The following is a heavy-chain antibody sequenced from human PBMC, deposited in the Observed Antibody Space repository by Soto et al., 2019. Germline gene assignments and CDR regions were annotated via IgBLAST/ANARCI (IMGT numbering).Heavy chain of an antibody. J-gene: IGHJ2*01. Sequence: SVKVSCKASGVTSRNYVVSWVRQAPGQGLEWMGGITPILGTTNYARQFQGRVTISADESTSTAYMELSSLRSEDTAVYYCAREGALRAYRYFDLWGRGTLVTVSS. CDR3: AREGALRAYRYFDL. CDR2: ITPILGTT. CDR1: GVTSRNYV. D-gene: IGHD3-16*01. V-gene: IGHV1-69*13.